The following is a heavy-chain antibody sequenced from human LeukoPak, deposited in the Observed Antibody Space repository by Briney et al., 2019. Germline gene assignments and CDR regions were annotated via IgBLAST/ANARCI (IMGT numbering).Heavy chain of an antibody. J-gene: IGHJ4*02. V-gene: IGHV4-61*02. CDR3: ARGPDYSNYVDY. Sequence: SSETLSLTCTVSGGSISSGSYYWHWLRQPAGKGLEWIGRISTSGITKYNPSLKSRVTIPVDTSKNQFSLKLSSVTAADTAVYYCARGPDYSNYVDYWGQGTLVTVSS. CDR1: GGSISSGSYY. CDR2: ISTSGIT. D-gene: IGHD4-11*01.